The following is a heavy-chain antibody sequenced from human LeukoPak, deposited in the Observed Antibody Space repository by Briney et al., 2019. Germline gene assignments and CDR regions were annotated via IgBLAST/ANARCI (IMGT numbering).Heavy chain of an antibody. D-gene: IGHD6-6*01. J-gene: IGHJ4*02. V-gene: IGHV1-18*01. CDR3: ARVAGSSPRTPIDY. Sequence: GSSVKVSCKASGYTFTSYGISWVRQAPGQGLEWMGWISAYNGNTNYAQKLQGRVTMTTDTSTSTAYMELRSLRSDDTAVYYCARVAGSSPRTPIDYWGQGTLVTVSS. CDR1: GYTFTSYG. CDR2: ISAYNGNT.